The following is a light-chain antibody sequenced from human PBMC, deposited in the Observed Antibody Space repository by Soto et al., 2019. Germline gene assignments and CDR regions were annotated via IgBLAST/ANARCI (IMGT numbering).Light chain of an antibody. V-gene: IGKV1-5*03. J-gene: IGKJ1*01. CDR1: QSISSW. CDR2: KAS. Sequence: DIQMTQSPSTLSASVGDRVPITCRASQSISSWVAWYQQEPGKGPKLLIYKASHLESGVPSRFSGSGSGTEFTLTISSLQPGDFATYYCQHYNTYPWTVGHGTKVDIK. CDR3: QHYNTYPWT.